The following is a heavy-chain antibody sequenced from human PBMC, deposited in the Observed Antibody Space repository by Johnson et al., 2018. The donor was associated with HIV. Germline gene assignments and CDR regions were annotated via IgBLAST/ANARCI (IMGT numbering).Heavy chain of an antibody. J-gene: IGHJ3*02. CDR1: GFTFSSYG. V-gene: IGHV3-33*06. CDR2: IWFDGTNK. CDR3: AKGYGGNGGAFDI. D-gene: IGHD4-23*01. Sequence: QMLLVESGGGAVQPGRSLRLSCAASGFTFSSYGMHWVRQAPGKGLEWVAVIWFDGTNKYYADSVKGRFTISRDNSKNTLYLQMKSLRAEDTAVYYWAKGYGGNGGAFDIWGQGTLVTVSS.